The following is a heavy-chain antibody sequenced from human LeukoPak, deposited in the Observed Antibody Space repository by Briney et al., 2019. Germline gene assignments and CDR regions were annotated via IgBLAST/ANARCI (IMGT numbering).Heavy chain of an antibody. CDR2: ISSGSSYI. D-gene: IGHD3-22*01. CDR3: ARDYPGRYYDSSGWHY. Sequence: GGSLRLSCAASGFTFSSYAMNWVRQAPGKGLEWVSSISSGSSYIYYADSVKGRFTISRDNAKKSLYLQMNSLRAEDTAVYYCARDYPGRYYDSSGWHYWGQGTLVTVSS. V-gene: IGHV3-21*01. CDR1: GFTFSSYA. J-gene: IGHJ4*02.